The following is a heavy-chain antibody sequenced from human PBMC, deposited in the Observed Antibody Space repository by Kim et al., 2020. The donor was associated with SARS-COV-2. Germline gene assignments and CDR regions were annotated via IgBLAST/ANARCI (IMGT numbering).Heavy chain of an antibody. CDR2: ISYDGSNK. J-gene: IGHJ4*02. CDR1: GFTFSSYA. V-gene: IGHV3-30*04. Sequence: GGSLRLSCAASGFTFSSYAMHWVRQAPGKGLEWVAVISYDGSNKYYADSVKGRFTISRDNSKNTLYLQMNSLRAEDTAVYYCARSRQYGSGSYCYYWGQGTLVTVSS. D-gene: IGHD3-10*01. CDR3: ARSRQYGSGSYCYY.